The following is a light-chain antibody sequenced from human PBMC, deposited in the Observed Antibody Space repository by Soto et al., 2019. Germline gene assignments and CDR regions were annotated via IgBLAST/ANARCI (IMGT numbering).Light chain of an antibody. CDR3: QQRRNRPIYT. V-gene: IGKV3-11*01. J-gene: IGKJ2*01. CDR1: QSVGSY. Sequence: EIVLTQSPATLSLSPWERATLSCRASQSVGSYLAWYQQKPGQAPRLLIYDSSNRATGIPARFSGSGSGTDFTLTISSLETEDFAVYYCQQRRNRPIYTFGQGTKLEIK. CDR2: DSS.